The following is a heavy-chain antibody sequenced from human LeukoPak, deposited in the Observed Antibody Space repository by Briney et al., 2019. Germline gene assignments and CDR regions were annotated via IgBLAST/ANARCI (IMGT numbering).Heavy chain of an antibody. CDR3: ARGRSYCSGGSCYELDY. D-gene: IGHD2-15*01. Sequence: GGSLRLSCAASGFTFSSYEMNWARQAPGKGLEWVSYISSSGSTIYYADSVKGRFTISRDNAKNSLYLQMNSLRAEDTAVYYCARGRSYCSGGSCYELDYWGQGTLVTVSS. CDR1: GFTFSSYE. CDR2: ISSSGSTI. J-gene: IGHJ4*02. V-gene: IGHV3-48*03.